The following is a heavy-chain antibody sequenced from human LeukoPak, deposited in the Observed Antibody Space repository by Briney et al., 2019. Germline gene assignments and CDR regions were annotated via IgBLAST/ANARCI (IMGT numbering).Heavy chain of an antibody. CDR1: GGTFSSYA. Sequence: VASVKVSCKASGGTFSSYAISWVRQAPGQGLEWMGGIIPIFGTANYAQKFQGRVTITTGESTSTAYMELSSLRSEDTAVYYCARGVFLGPRKSGYFDYWGQGTLVTVS. D-gene: IGHD3-3*01. CDR2: IIPIFGTA. CDR3: ARGVFLGPRKSGYFDY. J-gene: IGHJ4*02. V-gene: IGHV1-69*05.